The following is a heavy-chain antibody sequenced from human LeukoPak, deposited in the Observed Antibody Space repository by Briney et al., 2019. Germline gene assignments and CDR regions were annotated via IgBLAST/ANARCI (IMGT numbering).Heavy chain of an antibody. CDR1: GFTFGVYA. Sequence: PGGSLRLSCTASGFTFGVYAMSWIRQAPGKGLEWVGFIRSKAYGETADYAASVKGRFTISRDDSKAIAYLQMNSLKTEDTAVYHCTRDRGAYNLYDYWGQGTLVTVSS. V-gene: IGHV3-49*03. D-gene: IGHD1-1*01. J-gene: IGHJ4*02. CDR3: TRDRGAYNLYDY. CDR2: IRSKAYGETA.